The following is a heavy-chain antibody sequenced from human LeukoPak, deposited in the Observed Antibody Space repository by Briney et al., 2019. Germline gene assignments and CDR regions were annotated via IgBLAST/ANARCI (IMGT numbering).Heavy chain of an antibody. Sequence: GGSLRLSCAAAGFTFGSYGMHWVRQAPGKGLEWVAVISYDASNKYYADSVKGRFTISRNNSKNTLYLQMNSLRAEDTAVYYCAKASSAPYDSSGYYLNHFDFWGQGTLVTVSS. V-gene: IGHV3-30*18. CDR3: AKASSAPYDSSGYYLNHFDF. D-gene: IGHD3-22*01. J-gene: IGHJ4*02. CDR2: ISYDASNK. CDR1: GFTFGSYG.